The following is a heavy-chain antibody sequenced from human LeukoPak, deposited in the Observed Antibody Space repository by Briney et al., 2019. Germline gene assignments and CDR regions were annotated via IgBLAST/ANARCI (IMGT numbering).Heavy chain of an antibody. D-gene: IGHD6-13*01. J-gene: IGHJ4*02. V-gene: IGHV1-18*01. CDR3: AREASAGTEDY. Sequence: GASVKVSCKASGGTFSSYGISWVRQAPGQGLEWMGWISAYNGNTNYAQKLQGRVTMTTDTSTSTAYMELRSLRSDDTAVYYCAREASAGTEDYWGQGTLVTVSS. CDR1: GGTFSSYG. CDR2: ISAYNGNT.